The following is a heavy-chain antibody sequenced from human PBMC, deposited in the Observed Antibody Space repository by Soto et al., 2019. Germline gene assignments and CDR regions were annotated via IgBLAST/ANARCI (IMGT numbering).Heavy chain of an antibody. V-gene: IGHV3-23*01. CDR2: VVGSGGDI. Sequence: EVQLLESGGGLVQPGGSLRLSCAASGFNFPAYAMNWVRQAPGKGLQWVSGVVGSGGDINYADSVRGRFTVSRDNSRNTLYLQMKSVRDEDTAVYYCTKDLSAKNGVADPFDMLGRGTKVIGSS. D-gene: IGHD2-8*01. J-gene: IGHJ3*02. CDR1: GFNFPAYA. CDR3: TKDLSAKNGVADPFDM.